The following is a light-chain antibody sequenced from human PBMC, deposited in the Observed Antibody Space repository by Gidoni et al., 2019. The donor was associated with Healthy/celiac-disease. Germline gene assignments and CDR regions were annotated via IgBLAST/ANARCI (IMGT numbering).Light chain of an antibody. CDR2: AAS. J-gene: IGKJ1*01. CDR3: QQSYSTPRT. V-gene: IGKV1-39*01. Sequence: DIQMTQSPSSLSASVGDRVPITCRASQSISSYLNWYQQKPGKAPKLLIYAASSLQSGVPSRFSGSGSGTDFTLTISSLQPEDFATYYCQQSYSTPRTFGQXTKVEIK. CDR1: QSISSY.